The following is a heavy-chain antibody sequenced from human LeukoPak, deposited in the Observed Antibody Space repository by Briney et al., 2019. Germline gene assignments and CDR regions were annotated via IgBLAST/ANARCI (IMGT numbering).Heavy chain of an antibody. CDR2: INHSGST. CDR1: GGSFSGYY. Sequence: SETLSLTCAVYGGSFSGYYWSWIRQPPGKGLEWIGEINHSGSTNYNPSLKSRVTISVDTSKNQFSLKLSSVTAADTAVYYCARGLVGATYDAFDTWGQGTMVTVSS. J-gene: IGHJ3*02. CDR3: ARGLVGATYDAFDT. D-gene: IGHD1-26*01. V-gene: IGHV4-34*01.